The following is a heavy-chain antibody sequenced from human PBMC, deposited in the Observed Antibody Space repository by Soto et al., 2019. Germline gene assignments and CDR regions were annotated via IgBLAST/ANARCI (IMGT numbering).Heavy chain of an antibody. CDR3: ARVHYDFWSGYYTDNYYYYYYMDV. J-gene: IGHJ6*03. V-gene: IGHV4-59*01. CDR1: GGSISSYY. D-gene: IGHD3-3*01. Sequence: SETLSLTCTVSGGSISSYYWSWIRQPPGKGLEWIGYIYYSGSTNYNPSLKSRVTISVDTSKNQFSLKLSSVTAADTAVYYCARVHYDFWSGYYTDNYYYYYYMDVWGKGTTVTVSS. CDR2: IYYSGST.